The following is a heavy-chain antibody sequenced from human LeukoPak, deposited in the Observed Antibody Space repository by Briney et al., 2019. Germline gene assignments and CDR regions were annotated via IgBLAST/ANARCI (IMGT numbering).Heavy chain of an antibody. CDR2: ISAYNSNT. D-gene: IGHD3-10*01. CDR3: ARVLGYYGSSWFDP. CDR1: GYTFTSYG. Sequence: GASVKVSCKASGYTFTSYGISWVRQAPGQGLEWMGWISAYNSNTNYAQKLQGRVTMTTDTSTSTAYMELRSLRSDDTAVYYCARVLGYYGSSWFDPWGQGTLVTVSS. V-gene: IGHV1-18*01. J-gene: IGHJ5*02.